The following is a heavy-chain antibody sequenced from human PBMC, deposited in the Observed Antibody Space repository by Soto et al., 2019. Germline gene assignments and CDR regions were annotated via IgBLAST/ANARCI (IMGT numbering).Heavy chain of an antibody. D-gene: IGHD2-2*01. J-gene: IGHJ6*02. CDR2: INPKSGGT. Sequence: ASVKVSCKASGYTFTDYYIHWVRQAPGQGLEWMGWINPKSGGTNYAQNFQGRVTMTRVTSNGTAYMELSSLRSDDTALYYCAKDPNVVVVPAATGGMDVWGQGTTVTVSS. V-gene: IGHV1-2*02. CDR1: GYTFTDYY. CDR3: AKDPNVVVVPAATGGMDV.